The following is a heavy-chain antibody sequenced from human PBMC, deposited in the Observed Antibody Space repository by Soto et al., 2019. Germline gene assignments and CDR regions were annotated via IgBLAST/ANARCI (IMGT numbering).Heavy chain of an antibody. CDR2: ISSSGSTI. CDR3: ARGAVTGTSLFDY. J-gene: IGHJ4*02. D-gene: IGHD6-19*01. CDR1: GFTFSSYE. V-gene: IGHV3-48*03. Sequence: GGSLRLSCAASGFTFSSYEMNWVRQAPGKGLEWVSYISSSGSTIYYADSVKGRFTISRDNAKNSLYLQMNSLRAEDTAVYYCARGAVTGTSLFDYWGLGTLVTVSS.